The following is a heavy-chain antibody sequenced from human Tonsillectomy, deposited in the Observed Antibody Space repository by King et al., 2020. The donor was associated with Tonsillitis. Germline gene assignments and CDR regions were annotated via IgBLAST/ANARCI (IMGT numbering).Heavy chain of an antibody. CDR3: AGHDSSGYFTS. D-gene: IGHD3-22*01. CDR1: GGSFSGYY. V-gene: IGHV4-34*01. J-gene: IGHJ4*02. CDR2: INHSGYT. Sequence: VQLQQWGAGLLKPSETLSLTCAVCGGSFSGYYWNWIRQPPGKGLEWIGEINHSGYTNYNPSLKSRVTVSLDTSKNQFSLKLSSVTAADTAVYYCAGHDSSGYFTSWGQGTLVTVSS.